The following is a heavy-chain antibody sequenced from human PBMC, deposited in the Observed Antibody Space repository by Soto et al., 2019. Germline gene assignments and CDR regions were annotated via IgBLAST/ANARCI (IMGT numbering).Heavy chain of an antibody. J-gene: IGHJ4*02. CDR2: INCSGGDT. V-gene: IGHV3-20*04. Sequence: EVQLVESGGGVVQPGGSLRLSCGASGFIFNGYGMNWVRQTPGKGLEWVSFINCSGGDTDYADSVKGRFTVSRDNAKKSLFLQMKSLRAVATALSYFARNRRGGGYFFASGGQGTLVTVSP. CDR1: GFIFNGYG. CDR3: ARNRRGGGYFFAS. D-gene: IGHD3-10*01.